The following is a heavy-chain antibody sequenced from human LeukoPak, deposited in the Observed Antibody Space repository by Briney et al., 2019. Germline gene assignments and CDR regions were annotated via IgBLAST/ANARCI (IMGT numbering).Heavy chain of an antibody. CDR1: GFTFSSYG. D-gene: IGHD6-13*01. J-gene: IGHJ3*02. CDR2: IWNDGSNK. Sequence: GRSLRLSCAASGFTFSSYGMHWVRQAPGKGLEWVAVIWNDGSNKYYADSVKGRFTISRDNSKNTLYLQMNSLRAEDTAVYYCTRGAREAYSSSWYGQVDAFDIWGQGTMVTVSS. CDR3: TRGAREAYSSSWYGQVDAFDI. V-gene: IGHV3-33*01.